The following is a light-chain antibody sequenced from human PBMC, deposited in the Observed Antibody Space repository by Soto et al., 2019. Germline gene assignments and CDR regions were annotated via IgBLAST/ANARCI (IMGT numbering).Light chain of an antibody. CDR2: STS. Sequence: QTVVTQAPSLTVSPGGTVTLTCASSTGAVTSGYYPNWFQPKPGQAPRVLIYSTSKKHSWTPARFSGSLLGCKAALTLSGVQHEDEAEYYCLLYDGGAVVFGGGTKLTVL. V-gene: IGLV7-43*01. CDR3: LLYDGGAVV. J-gene: IGLJ2*01. CDR1: TGAVTSGYY.